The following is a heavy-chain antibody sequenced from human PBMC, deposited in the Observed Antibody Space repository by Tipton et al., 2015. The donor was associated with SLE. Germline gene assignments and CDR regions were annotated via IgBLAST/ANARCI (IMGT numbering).Heavy chain of an antibody. J-gene: IGHJ4*02. CDR3: ARHAGDYAYFDS. D-gene: IGHD4-17*01. CDR2: IYDSGST. CDR1: GGSINSYY. V-gene: IGHV4-59*08. Sequence: TLSLTCTVSGGSINSYYWSWIRQPPGKGLEWIGYIYDSGSTSYNPSLKSRVTISEDTSKQQFSLKLSSLTAADTAVYYCARHAGDYAYFDSWGQGTLVTVSS.